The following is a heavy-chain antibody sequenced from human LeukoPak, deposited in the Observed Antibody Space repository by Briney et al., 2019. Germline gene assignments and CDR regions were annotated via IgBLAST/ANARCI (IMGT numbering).Heavy chain of an antibody. Sequence: GGSLRLSCAASGFTFSSYVMTWVRQAPGKGLEWVSGISGSGGNTYYTDSVKGRFTISRDYSKNTLYLQMNSLRAEDTAVYYCAKGVASFGDQWGQGTLVTVSS. V-gene: IGHV3-23*01. CDR1: GFTFSSYV. D-gene: IGHD3-10*01. J-gene: IGHJ4*02. CDR2: ISGSGGNT. CDR3: AKGVASFGDQ.